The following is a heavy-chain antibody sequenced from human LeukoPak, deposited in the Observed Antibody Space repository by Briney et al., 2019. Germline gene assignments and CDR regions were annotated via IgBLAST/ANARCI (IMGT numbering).Heavy chain of an antibody. CDR2: IIPILGIA. J-gene: IGHJ3*02. CDR1: GGTFSSYA. CDR3: ARDWGENSSSWQTPPYDAFDI. Sequence: ASVKVSCKASGGTFSSYAISWVRQAPGQGLEWMGRIIPILGIANYAQKFQGRVTITADKSTSTAYMELSSLRSEDTAVYYCARDWGENSSSWQTPPYDAFDIWGQGTMVTVSS. D-gene: IGHD6-13*01. V-gene: IGHV1-69*04.